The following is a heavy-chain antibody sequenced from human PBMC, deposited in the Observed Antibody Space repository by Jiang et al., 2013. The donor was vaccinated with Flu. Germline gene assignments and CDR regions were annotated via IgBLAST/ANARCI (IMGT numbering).Heavy chain of an antibody. CDR1: GFSLSTSGVG. CDR3: ARIGRDGYSTYFDY. Sequence: QTLTLTCTFSGFSLSTSGVGVGWIRQPPGKALEWLALIDWDDEKFYSASLKTRLTISKDTSKNQVVLTMTNMDHVDTATYYCARIGRDGYSTYFDYWGQGTLVTVSS. V-gene: IGHV2-70*01. CDR2: IDWDDEK. J-gene: IGHJ4*02. D-gene: IGHD5-24*01.